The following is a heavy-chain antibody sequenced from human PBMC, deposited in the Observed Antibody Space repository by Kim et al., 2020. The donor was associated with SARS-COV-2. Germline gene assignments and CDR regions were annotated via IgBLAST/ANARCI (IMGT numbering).Heavy chain of an antibody. J-gene: IGHJ6*02. CDR3: ARGIAGGYYYYGMDV. V-gene: IGHV1-2*02. CDR1: GYTFTGYY. Sequence: ASVKVSCKASGYTFTGYYMHWVRQAPGQGLEWMGWINPNSGGTNYAQKFQGRVTMTRDTSISTAYMELSRLRSDDTAVYYCARGIAGGYYYYGMDVWGQGTTVTVSS. D-gene: IGHD6-13*01. CDR2: INPNSGGT.